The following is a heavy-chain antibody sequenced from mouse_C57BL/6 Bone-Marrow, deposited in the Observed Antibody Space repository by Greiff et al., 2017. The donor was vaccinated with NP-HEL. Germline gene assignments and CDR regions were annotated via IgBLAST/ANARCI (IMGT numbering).Heavy chain of an antibody. CDR1: GFTIKDDY. J-gene: IGHJ2*01. CDR2: IDPENGDT. Sequence: VQLQQSGAELVRPGASVKLSCTASGFTIKDDYMHWVKQRPEQGLEWIGWIDPENGDTEYASKFQGKATITADTSSHTAYLQLSSLTSEDTAVYYCTTGFNFDYWGQGTTLTVSS. CDR3: TTGFNFDY. V-gene: IGHV14-4*01.